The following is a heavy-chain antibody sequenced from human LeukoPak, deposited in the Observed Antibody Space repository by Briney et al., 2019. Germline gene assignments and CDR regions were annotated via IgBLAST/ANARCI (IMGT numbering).Heavy chain of an antibody. D-gene: IGHD1-1*01. V-gene: IGHV4-34*01. CDR2: INHSGST. CDR1: GGSFSGYY. CDR3: ARGVQLERRFDP. Sequence: SGTLSLTCAVYGGSFSGYYWSWIRQPPGKGLEWIGEINHSGSTNYNPSLKSRVTISVDTSKNQFSLKLSSVTAADTAVYYCARGVQLERRFDPWGQGTLVTVSS. J-gene: IGHJ5*02.